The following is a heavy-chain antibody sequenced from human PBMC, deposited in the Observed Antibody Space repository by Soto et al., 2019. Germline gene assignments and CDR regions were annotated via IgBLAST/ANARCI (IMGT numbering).Heavy chain of an antibody. D-gene: IGHD3-3*01. Sequence: QVQLVQSGAEVKKPGASVKVSCKASGYTFTSYGISWVRQAPGQGLEWMGWISAYNGNTNYAQKLQGRVTMTTDTSTSTAYMELRSLRSDDTAVYYCARDPTYYDFWSGTSDAFDIWGQGTMVTVSS. J-gene: IGHJ3*02. V-gene: IGHV1-18*01. CDR2: ISAYNGNT. CDR3: ARDPTYYDFWSGTSDAFDI. CDR1: GYTFTSYG.